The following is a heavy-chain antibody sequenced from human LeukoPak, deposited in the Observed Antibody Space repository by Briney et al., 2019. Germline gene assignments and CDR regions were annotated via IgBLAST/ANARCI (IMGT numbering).Heavy chain of an antibody. CDR2: IIPIFGTA. D-gene: IGHD4-11*01. V-gene: IGHV1-69*13. CDR1: GGTFSSYA. CDR3: AREEMTTVTFDC. J-gene: IGHJ4*02. Sequence: ASVKVSCKASGGTFSSYAISWVRQAPGQGLEWMGGIIPIFGTANYAQKFQGRVTITADESTSTAYMELSSLRSEDTAVYYCAREEMTTVTFDCWGQGTLVTVSS.